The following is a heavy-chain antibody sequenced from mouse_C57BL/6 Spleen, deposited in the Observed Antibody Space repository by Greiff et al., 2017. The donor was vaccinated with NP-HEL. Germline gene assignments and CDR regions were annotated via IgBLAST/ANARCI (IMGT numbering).Heavy chain of an antibody. D-gene: IGHD1-1*01. J-gene: IGHJ4*01. CDR3: ASPLLLRSQYYYAMDY. V-gene: IGHV1-50*01. Sequence: QVQLQQPGAELVKPGASVKLSCKASGYTFTSYWMQWVKQRPGQGLEWIGEIDPSDSYTNYNQKFKGKATLTVDTSSSTAYMQLSSLTSEDSAVYYCASPLLLRSQYYYAMDYWGQGTSVTVSS. CDR2: IDPSDSYT. CDR1: GYTFTSYW.